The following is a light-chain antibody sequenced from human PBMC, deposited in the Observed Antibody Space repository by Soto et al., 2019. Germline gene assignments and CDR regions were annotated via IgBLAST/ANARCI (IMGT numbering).Light chain of an antibody. V-gene: IGKV3-15*01. CDR1: QSVSNN. CDR3: QQYNNWPRT. Sequence: EIVMTQSPATLSVSPGERATLSCRASQSVSNNLAWYQQKPGQAPRVLIYGASTRATGIPARFSGSGSGTEFTLTISSLQSEDFAVYYCQQYNNWPRTFGHGTKVEIK. J-gene: IGKJ1*01. CDR2: GAS.